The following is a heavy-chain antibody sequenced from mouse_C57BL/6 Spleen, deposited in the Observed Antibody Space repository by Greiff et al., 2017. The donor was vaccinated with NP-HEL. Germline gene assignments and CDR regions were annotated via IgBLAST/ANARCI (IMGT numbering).Heavy chain of an antibody. CDR2: IYPGSGST. CDR1: GYTFTSYW. CDR3: ARSGIYYGNYHAMDY. Sequence: QVQLQQPGAELVKPGASVKMSCKASGYTFTSYWITWVKQRPGQGLEWIGDIYPGSGSTNYNEKFKSKATLTVDTTSGTAYMHLSSLTSEDSAVYYCARSGIYYGNYHAMDYWGQGTSVTVSS. J-gene: IGHJ4*01. D-gene: IGHD2-1*01. V-gene: IGHV1-55*01.